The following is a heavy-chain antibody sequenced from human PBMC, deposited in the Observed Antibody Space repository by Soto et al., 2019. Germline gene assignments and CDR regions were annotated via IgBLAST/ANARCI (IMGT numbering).Heavy chain of an antibody. V-gene: IGHV3-7*01. J-gene: IGHJ5*02. CDR3: AKDSFNVDYRRSSWVS. Sequence: GGSLRLSCAASGFTFSKYWMSWVRQAPGKGLEWVANINEDGSEKLHVDSVKGRFTISRDNARNSLYLQMNSLRVEDTAMYYCAKDSFNVDYRRSSWVSWGQGILVTVSS. CDR2: INEDGSEK. D-gene: IGHD6-6*01. CDR1: GFTFSKYW.